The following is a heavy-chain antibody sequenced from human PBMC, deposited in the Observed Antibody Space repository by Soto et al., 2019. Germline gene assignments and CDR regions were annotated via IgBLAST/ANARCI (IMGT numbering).Heavy chain of an antibody. CDR2: ISAYNGNT. V-gene: IGHV1-18*01. CDR1: GYTFTSYG. CDR3: ASTGGANYYYYYGMDV. Sequence: QVQLVQSGAEVKKPGASVKVSCKASGYTFTSYGISWVRQALGQGLEGMGWISAYNGNTNYAQKLQGRVTMTTDTSTSTAYMWLRSLRADDTAVYYCASTGGANYYYYYGMDVWGQGTTVTVSS. J-gene: IGHJ6*01. D-gene: IGHD2-8*02.